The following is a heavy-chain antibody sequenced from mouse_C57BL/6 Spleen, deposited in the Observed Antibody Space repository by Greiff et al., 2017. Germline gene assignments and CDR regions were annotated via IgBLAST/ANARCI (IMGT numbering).Heavy chain of an antibody. J-gene: IGHJ4*01. CDR3: ARGYGRGAVGC. CDR1: GYAFSSSW. D-gene: IGHD1-2*01. V-gene: IGHV1-82*01. CDR2: IYPGDGDT. Sequence: VQLQQSGPELVKPGASVKISCKASGYAFSSSWMNWVKQRPGKGLEWIGRIYPGDGDTNYNGKFKGKATLTADKSSSTAYMQLSSLTSADSAVYFCARGYGRGAVGCWGQGTTVTVSS.